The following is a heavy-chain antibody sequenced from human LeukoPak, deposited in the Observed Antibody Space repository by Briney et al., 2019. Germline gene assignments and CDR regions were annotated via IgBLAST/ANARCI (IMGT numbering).Heavy chain of an antibody. Sequence: PGRSLRLSCAASGFTFSSYSMNWVRQAPGKGLEWVSYISSSSSTIYYADSVKSRFTISKDNAKNSLYLQMNSLRAEDTAVYYCARDLAVATILDYYYYMDVWGKGTTVTVSS. CDR2: ISSSSSTI. J-gene: IGHJ6*03. CDR3: ARDLAVATILDYYYYMDV. V-gene: IGHV3-48*04. CDR1: GFTFSSYS. D-gene: IGHD5-12*01.